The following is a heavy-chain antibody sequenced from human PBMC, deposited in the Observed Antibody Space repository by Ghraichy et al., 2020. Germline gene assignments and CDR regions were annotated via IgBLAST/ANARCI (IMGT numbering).Heavy chain of an antibody. CDR1: GGSISSSSYY. J-gene: IGHJ4*02. CDR2: IYYSGST. CDR3: ASDYGDYFRRPTGANFDY. Sequence: SETLSLTCTVSGGSISSSSYYWGWIRQPPGKGLEWIGSIYYSGSTYYNPSLKSRVTISVDTSKNQFSLKLSSVTAADTAVYYCASDYGDYFRRPTGANFDYWGQGTLVTVSS. D-gene: IGHD4-17*01. V-gene: IGHV4-39*01.